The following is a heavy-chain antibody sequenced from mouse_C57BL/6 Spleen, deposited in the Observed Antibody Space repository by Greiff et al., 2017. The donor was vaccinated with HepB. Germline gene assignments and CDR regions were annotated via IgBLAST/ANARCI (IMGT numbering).Heavy chain of an antibody. CDR2: IDPSDSYT. V-gene: IGHV1-69*01. CDR3: ARWSNYDYFDY. Sequence: QVQLQQPGAELVMPGASVKLSCKASGYTFTSYWMHWVKQRPGQGLEWIGEIDPSDSYTNYNQKFKGKSTLTVDKSSSTAYMQLSSQTSEDSAVYYCARWSNYDYFDYWGQGTTLTVSS. CDR1: GYTFTSYW. J-gene: IGHJ2*01. D-gene: IGHD2-5*01.